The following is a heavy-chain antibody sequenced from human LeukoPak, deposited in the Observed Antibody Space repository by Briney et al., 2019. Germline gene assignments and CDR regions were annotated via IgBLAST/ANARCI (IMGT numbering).Heavy chain of an antibody. CDR2: IIPIFGTA. V-gene: IGHV1-69*13. J-gene: IGHJ4*02. D-gene: IGHD3-22*01. CDR1: GGTFSSYA. CDR3: AREVGYYDSSGYYYVGRGPFDY. Sequence: VASVKVSCKASGGTFSSYAISWVRQAPGQGLEWMGGIIPIFGTANYAQKFQGRVTITADESTSTAYMELSSLRSEDTAVYYCAREVGYYDSSGYYYVGRGPFDYWGQGTLVTVSS.